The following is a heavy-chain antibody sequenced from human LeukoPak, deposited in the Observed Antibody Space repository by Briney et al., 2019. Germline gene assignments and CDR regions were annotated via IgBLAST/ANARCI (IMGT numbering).Heavy chain of an antibody. CDR3: GRDGSWGDYQFYFYMDV. CDR2: ISASGHYI. Sequence: GGSLRLSCEASGFTFRSFAMSWVRQAPGKGLEWLSGISASGHYIYQADSVKGRFTISRDNSKNTLYIEINSLRVEDTAVYYCGRDGSWGDYQFYFYMDVWGKGTTVTVSS. J-gene: IGHJ6*03. D-gene: IGHD2-2*01. V-gene: IGHV3-23*01. CDR1: GFTFRSFA.